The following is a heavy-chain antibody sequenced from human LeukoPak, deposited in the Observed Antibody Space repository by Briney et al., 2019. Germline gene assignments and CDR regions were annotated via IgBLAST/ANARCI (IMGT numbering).Heavy chain of an antibody. Sequence: SETLSLTCTVSGDSISSSRSYWGWIRQPPGKGLEWIGEINHSGTTNYNPSLKSRVTISVDTSKNQFSLKLSSVTAADTAVYYCARGRVAGIVYYYYMDVWGKGTTVTVSS. CDR3: ARGRVAGIVYYYYMDV. CDR2: INHSGTT. J-gene: IGHJ6*03. CDR1: GDSISSSRSY. V-gene: IGHV4-39*07. D-gene: IGHD6-19*01.